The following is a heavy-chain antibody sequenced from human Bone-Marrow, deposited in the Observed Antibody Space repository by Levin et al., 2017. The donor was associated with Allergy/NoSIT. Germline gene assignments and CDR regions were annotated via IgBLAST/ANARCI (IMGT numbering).Heavy chain of an antibody. V-gene: IGHV3-72*01. J-gene: IGHJ6*02. CDR1: GFTLSDHY. Sequence: GGSLRLSCVVSGFTLSDHYMDWVRRAPGKGLEWVGRTRNKANSYTTEYAASVTGRFTISRDDSKNSVYLEMNSLKTEDTAVYYCVRYRHGYYGMDVWGQGTTVTVSS. CDR2: TRNKANSYTT. D-gene: IGHD2-15*01. CDR3: VRYRHGYYGMDV.